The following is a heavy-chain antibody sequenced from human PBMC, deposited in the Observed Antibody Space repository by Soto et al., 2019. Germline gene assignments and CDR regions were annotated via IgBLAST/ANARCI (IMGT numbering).Heavy chain of an antibody. J-gene: IGHJ4*02. CDR2: IIPIFGTA. D-gene: IGHD3-9*01. CDR1: GGTFSSYA. Sequence: SVKVSGKASGGTFSSYAISWVRQAPGQGLEWMGGIIPIFGTANYAQKFQGRVTITADESTSTAYMELSSLRSEDTAVYYCARRSLYDILTGYYNAFDYWGQGTLVTVSS. CDR3: ARRSLYDILTGYYNAFDY. V-gene: IGHV1-69*13.